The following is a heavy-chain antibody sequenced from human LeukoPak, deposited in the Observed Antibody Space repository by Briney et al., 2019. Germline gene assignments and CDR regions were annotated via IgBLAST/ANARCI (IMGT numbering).Heavy chain of an antibody. Sequence: SETLSLTCTVSGGSISSYYWSWIRQPPGKGLEWIGYIYYSGSTNYNPSLKSRVTISVDTSKNQFSLKLSSVIAADTAVYYCASWYSSSSFGYFDYWGQGTLVTVSS. CDR2: IYYSGST. CDR1: GGSISSYY. D-gene: IGHD6-6*01. CDR3: ASWYSSSSFGYFDY. J-gene: IGHJ4*02. V-gene: IGHV4-59*01.